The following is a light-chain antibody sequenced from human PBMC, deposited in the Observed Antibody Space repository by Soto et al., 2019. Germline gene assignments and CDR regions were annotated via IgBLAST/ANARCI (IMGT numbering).Light chain of an antibody. CDR3: QQRSNWPPT. J-gene: IGKJ2*01. Sequence: EIVLTQSPATLSLSPGERATLPCRASQSVSSYLAWYQQKPGQAPRLLIYDASNRATGIPARFSGSGSGTDFTLTSSSLEPEDFAVYYCQQRSNWPPTFGQGTNLEIK. CDR2: DAS. CDR1: QSVSSY. V-gene: IGKV3-11*01.